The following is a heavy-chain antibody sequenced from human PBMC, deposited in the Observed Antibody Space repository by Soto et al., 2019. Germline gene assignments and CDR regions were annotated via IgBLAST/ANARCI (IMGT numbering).Heavy chain of an antibody. CDR1: GFTFSSYG. J-gene: IGHJ6*04. D-gene: IGHD5-12*01. V-gene: IGHV3-30*18. CDR2: ISYDGSNK. CDR3: AKDRRGYSVHYYYYYGMDV. Sequence: GGSLRLSCAASGFTFSSYGMHWVRQAPGKGLEWVAVISYDGSNKYYADSVKGRLTISRDNSKNTLYLQMNRLRAEDTAVYYCAKDRRGYSVHYYYYYGMDVWGKGT.